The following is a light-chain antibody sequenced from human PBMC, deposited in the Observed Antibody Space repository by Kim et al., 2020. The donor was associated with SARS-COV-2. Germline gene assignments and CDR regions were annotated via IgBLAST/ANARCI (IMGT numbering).Light chain of an antibody. J-gene: IGLJ1*01. CDR2: EVS. V-gene: IGLV2-8*01. CDR1: SIDVGGYNY. CDR3: SSYAGSNNYV. Sequence: GQSVTISCTGTSIDVGGYNYVSWYQQHPGKAPKLMIYEVSKRPSGVPDRFSGSKSGNAASLTVSGLQAEDEADYYCSSYAGSNNYVFGTGTKVTV.